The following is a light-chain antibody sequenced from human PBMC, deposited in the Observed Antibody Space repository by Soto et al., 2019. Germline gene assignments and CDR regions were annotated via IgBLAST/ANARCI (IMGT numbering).Light chain of an antibody. CDR3: QQYYSTPGT. CDR1: QSVLYSSNNKNY. Sequence: DIVMTQSPDSLAVSLGERATIKCKSSQSVLYSSNNKNYLAWYQQKPGQPPKLLIYWASTRESGVPDRFSGRGSGTDFTLTISSLQAEDVAVYYCQQYYSTPGTFGQGTKVEIK. CDR2: WAS. J-gene: IGKJ1*01. V-gene: IGKV4-1*01.